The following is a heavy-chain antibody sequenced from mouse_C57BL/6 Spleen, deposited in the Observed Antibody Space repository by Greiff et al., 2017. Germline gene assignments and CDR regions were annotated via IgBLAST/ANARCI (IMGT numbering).Heavy chain of an antibody. J-gene: IGHJ2*01. Sequence: VQLQQSGPELVKPGASVKISCKASGYTFTDYYINWVKQRPGQGLEWIGWIYPGSGNTKYNEKFKGKATLTVDTSSSTAYMQLSSLTSEDSAVYFCARGLIGLRRERYYFDYWGQGTTLTVSS. V-gene: IGHV1-84*01. CDR1: GYTFTDYY. CDR2: IYPGSGNT. CDR3: ARGLIGLRRERYYFDY. D-gene: IGHD2-2*01.